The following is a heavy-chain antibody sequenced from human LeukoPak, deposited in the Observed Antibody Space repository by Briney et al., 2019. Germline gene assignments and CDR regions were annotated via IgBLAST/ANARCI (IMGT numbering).Heavy chain of an antibody. CDR3: ARPRGRVNDNAFDI. CDR1: RFTLRNYW. J-gene: IGHJ3*02. Sequence: GGSLRLSCAASRFTLRNYWMKWVRQAPGRGLEWVDNIKQDGSEKYYVDSVEGRFSISRDNAKNSLYLQMNSLRVEDTAVYYCARPRGRVNDNAFDIWGQGTMVTVSS. D-gene: IGHD6-25*01. CDR2: IKQDGSEK. V-gene: IGHV3-7*03.